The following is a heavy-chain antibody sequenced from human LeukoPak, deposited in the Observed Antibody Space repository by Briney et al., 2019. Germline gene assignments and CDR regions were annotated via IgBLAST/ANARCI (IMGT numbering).Heavy chain of an antibody. V-gene: IGHV6-1*01. CDR2: TYFRSQWYN. Sequence: SQTHSLTCAISGDSVSNNIATWHWLRQSPSRGLEWLGRTYFRSQWYNDYAVSVKGRISIKSDPSKNRFSLQLTSVTPEDTAVYYCTRGRYQLLGPNDYWGQGSLVTVSS. CDR1: GDSVSNNIAT. D-gene: IGHD2-2*01. CDR3: TRGRYQLLGPNDY. J-gene: IGHJ4*02.